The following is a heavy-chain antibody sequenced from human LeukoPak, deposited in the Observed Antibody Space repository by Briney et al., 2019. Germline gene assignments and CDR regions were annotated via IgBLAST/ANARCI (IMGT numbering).Heavy chain of an antibody. V-gene: IGHV3-30*01. J-gene: IGHJ4*02. CDR1: GFTVTNYW. D-gene: IGHD6-19*01. CDR3: ARARAVAGTSNDY. CDR2: ISYDGSNK. Sequence: GGSLRLSCTTSGFTVTNYWMHWVRQAPGKGLEWVAVISYDGSNKYYADSVKGRFTISRDNSKNTLYLQMNSLRAEDTAVYYCARARAVAGTSNDYWGQGTLVTVSS.